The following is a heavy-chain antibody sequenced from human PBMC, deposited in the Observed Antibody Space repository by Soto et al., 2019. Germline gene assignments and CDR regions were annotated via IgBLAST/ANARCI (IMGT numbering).Heavy chain of an antibody. CDR1: GFTFSSYG. J-gene: IGHJ6*02. CDR3: ARDMGSSSSWFRYYYYGMDV. D-gene: IGHD6-13*01. V-gene: IGHV3-33*01. Sequence: QVQLVESGGGVVQPGRSLRLSCAASGFTFSSYGMHWVRQAPGKGLEWVAVIWYDGSNKYYADSVKGRFTISRDNSKNTLYLQMNSLRAEDTGVYYCARDMGSSSSWFRYYYYGMDVWGQGTTVTVSS. CDR2: IWYDGSNK.